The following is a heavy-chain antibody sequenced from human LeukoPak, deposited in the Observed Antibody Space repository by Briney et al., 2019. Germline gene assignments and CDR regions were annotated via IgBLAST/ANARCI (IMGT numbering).Heavy chain of an antibody. CDR3: ASRWNYYDSSGLFDI. D-gene: IGHD3-22*01. CDR2: IKEDGSEK. Sequence: GGSLRLSCAASGFTFSSYWMSWVRQAPGKGLEWVANIKEDGSEKYYVDSVKGRFTISRDNAKNSLYLKMNSLRAEDTAVYYCASRWNYYDSSGLFDIWGQGTMVTVSS. J-gene: IGHJ3*02. V-gene: IGHV3-7*01. CDR1: GFTFSSYW.